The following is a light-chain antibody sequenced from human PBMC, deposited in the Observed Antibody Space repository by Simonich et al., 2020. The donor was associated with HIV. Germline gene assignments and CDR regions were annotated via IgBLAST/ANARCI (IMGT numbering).Light chain of an antibody. CDR1: SGSVSTTYY. Sequence: QTVVTQEPSFSVSPGGTVTLTCGLNSGSVSTTYYPSWYQQTPGQAPRALIYSTNTRSSGVPDRFSGSILGNKAALTITGAQADDEGDYYCVLYMGRGISVFGGGTKLTVL. CDR2: STN. V-gene: IGLV8-61*01. CDR3: VLYMGRGISV. J-gene: IGLJ3*02.